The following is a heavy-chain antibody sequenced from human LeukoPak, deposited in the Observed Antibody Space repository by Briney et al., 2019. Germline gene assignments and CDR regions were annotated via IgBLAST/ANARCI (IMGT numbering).Heavy chain of an antibody. D-gene: IGHD5-12*01. Sequence: GRSLRLSCAASGFTFDDYAMHWVRQAPGKGLEWVSGISWNSGSIGYADSVKGRSTISRDNAKNSLYLQMNSLRAEDTALYYCAKDSRGGYIGGDFQHWGQGTLVTVSS. J-gene: IGHJ1*01. CDR1: GFTFDDYA. CDR2: ISWNSGSI. CDR3: AKDSRGGYIGGDFQH. V-gene: IGHV3-9*01.